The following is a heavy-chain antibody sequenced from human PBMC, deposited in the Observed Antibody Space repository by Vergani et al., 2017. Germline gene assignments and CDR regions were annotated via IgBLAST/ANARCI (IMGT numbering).Heavy chain of an antibody. J-gene: IGHJ3*02. D-gene: IGHD3-3*01. V-gene: IGHV3-23*03. CDR2: IYSGGSST. Sequence: EVQLLESGGGLVQPGGSLRLSCAASGFTFSSYAMSWVRQAPGKGLEWVSVIYSGGSSTYYADSVKGRFTLSRDNSKNTLYLQMNSLIAEDTAVYYCAKYRIWSGYSNGDAFDIWGQGTMVTVSS. CDR1: GFTFSSYA. CDR3: AKYRIWSGYSNGDAFDI.